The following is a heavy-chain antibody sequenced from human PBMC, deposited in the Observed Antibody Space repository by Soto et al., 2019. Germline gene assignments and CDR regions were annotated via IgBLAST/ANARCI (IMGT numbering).Heavy chain of an antibody. J-gene: IGHJ4*02. V-gene: IGHV4-39*01. Sequence: SEILCLTCTVSGGSISSSSYYWGWIRQPPGKGLEWIGSIYYSGSTYYNPSLKSRVTISVDTSKNQFSLKLSSVTAADTAVYYCARGRPGFITTFYYWGQPPLVTLSS. CDR1: GGSISSSSYY. D-gene: IGHD3-22*01. CDR3: ARGRPGFITTFYY. CDR2: IYYSGST.